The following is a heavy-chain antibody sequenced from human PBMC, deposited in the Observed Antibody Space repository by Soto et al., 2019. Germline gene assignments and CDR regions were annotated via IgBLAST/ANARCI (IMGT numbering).Heavy chain of an antibody. J-gene: IGHJ5*02. D-gene: IGHD6-13*01. Sequence: SVKVSCKASGGTFSSYTISWVRQAPGQGLEWMGRIIPILGIANYAQKFQGRVTITADKSTSTAYMELSSLRSEDTAVYYCARDTGYSSSWYWFDPWGQGTLVTVSS. V-gene: IGHV1-69*04. CDR2: IIPILGIA. CDR1: GGTFSSYT. CDR3: ARDTGYSSSWYWFDP.